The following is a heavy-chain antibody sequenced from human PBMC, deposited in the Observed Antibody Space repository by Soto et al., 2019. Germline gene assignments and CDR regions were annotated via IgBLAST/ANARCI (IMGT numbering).Heavy chain of an antibody. J-gene: IGHJ4*02. Sequence: PSETLSLTCTVSGGSISSGDYYWSWIRQPPGKGLEWIGYIYYSGSTYYNPSLKSRVTISVDTSKNQFSLKLSSVTAADTAAYYCARIGIAARPNYDYWGQGTLVTSPQ. CDR3: ARIGIAARPNYDY. D-gene: IGHD6-6*01. CDR2: IYYSGST. V-gene: IGHV4-30-4*01. CDR1: GGSISSGDYY.